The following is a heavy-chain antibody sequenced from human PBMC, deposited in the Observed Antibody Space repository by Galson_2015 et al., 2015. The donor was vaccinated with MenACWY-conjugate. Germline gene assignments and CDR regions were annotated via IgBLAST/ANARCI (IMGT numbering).Heavy chain of an antibody. CDR3: ARVLSSCLTRQFDY. CDR2: ISYDGNNK. CDR1: GFTFSNYG. J-gene: IGHJ4*02. V-gene: IGHV3-30*03. Sequence: SLRLSCEASGFTFSNYGMHWVRQAPGKGLEWVTAISYDGNNKYYADSVRGRFTISRDNSKNMVSLQMNGLTTEDTAVYFCARVLSSCLTRQFDYWGQGTLVAVSS. D-gene: IGHD2-2*01.